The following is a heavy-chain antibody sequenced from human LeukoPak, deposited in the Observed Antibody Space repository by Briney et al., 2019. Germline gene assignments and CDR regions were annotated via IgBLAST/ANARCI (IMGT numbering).Heavy chain of an antibody. J-gene: IGHJ4*02. D-gene: IGHD3-10*01. V-gene: IGHV4-39*01. CDR3: ARGVTMVRGFFDY. CDR1: GDSISSSRHS. Sequence: SETLSLTCTVSGDSISSSRHSWGWIRQSPGKGLEWIGSISYSGSTYYNPSLKTRVTMSVDTSENQFSLKLSSVTAADTAVYYCARGVTMVRGFFDYWGQGTLVTVSS. CDR2: ISYSGST.